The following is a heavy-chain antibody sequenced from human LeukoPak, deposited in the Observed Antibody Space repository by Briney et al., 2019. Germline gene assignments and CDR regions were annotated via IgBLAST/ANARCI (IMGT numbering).Heavy chain of an antibody. J-gene: IGHJ4*02. V-gene: IGHV3-21*01. Sequence: GGSLRLSCAASGFTFSSYSMNWVRQAPGKGLEWVSSISSSSEYIFYADSVRGRFTISRDNSKNTLYLQTNSLRAEDTAVYYCARDSTWLRHFDYWGQGTLVTVSS. CDR3: ARDSTWLRHFDY. CDR1: GFTFSSYS. D-gene: IGHD5-12*01. CDR2: ISSSSEYI.